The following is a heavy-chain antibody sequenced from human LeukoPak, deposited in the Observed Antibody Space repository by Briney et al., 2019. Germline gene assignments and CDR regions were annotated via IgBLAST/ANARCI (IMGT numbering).Heavy chain of an antibody. D-gene: IGHD4-23*01. CDR3: ARCDTTMGNRLFDY. J-gene: IGHJ4*02. CDR1: GGSISSGGYY. CDR2: IYYSGST. Sequence: SETLSLTCTVSGGSISSGGYYWSWIHQHPGKGLEWIGYIYYSGSTYYNPSLKSRVTISVDTSKNQFSLKLSSVTAADTAVYYCARCDTTMGNRLFDYWGQGTLVTVSS. V-gene: IGHV4-31*03.